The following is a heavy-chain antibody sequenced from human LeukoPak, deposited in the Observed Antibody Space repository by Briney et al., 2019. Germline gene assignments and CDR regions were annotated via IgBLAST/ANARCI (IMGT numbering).Heavy chain of an antibody. D-gene: IGHD3-10*01. CDR1: GGSFSGYY. CDR3: ASRRLWFGELLSHFDY. J-gene: IGHJ4*02. V-gene: IGHV4-34*01. Sequence: SETLSLTCAVYGGSFSGYYWSWIRQPPGKGLEWIGEINHSARTNYNPSLKSRGTIPVDTSKNQFSLKLSCVTAADTAVYYCASRRLWFGELLSHFDYWGQGTLVTVSS. CDR2: INHSART.